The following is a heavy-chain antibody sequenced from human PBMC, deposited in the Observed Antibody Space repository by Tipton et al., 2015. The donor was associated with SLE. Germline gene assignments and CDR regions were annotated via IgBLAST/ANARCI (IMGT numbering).Heavy chain of an antibody. CDR1: GGSISSGSYY. V-gene: IGHV4-61*02. CDR2: IYTSGST. CDR3: ARDLLSWDAFDI. D-gene: IGHD2/OR15-2a*01. Sequence: TLSLTCTVSGGSISSGSYYWSWIRQPAGKGLEWIGRIYTSGSTNYNPSLKSRVTISVDTSKNQFSLKLSSVTAADTAAYYCARDLLSWDAFDIWGQGTMVTVSS. J-gene: IGHJ3*02.